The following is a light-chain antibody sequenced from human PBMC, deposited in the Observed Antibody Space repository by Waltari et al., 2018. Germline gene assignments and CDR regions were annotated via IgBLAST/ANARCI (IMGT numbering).Light chain of an antibody. Sequence: EIVMTQSPATLSVSPGQSATLSCRASQSVSPTLAWYEQKPGQAPRLLISDTSTRATGIPARFSGSGAGTEFTLTSSSLQSEDFAGYYCQQYDNWPPLTFGGGTKVEIK. CDR1: QSVSPT. J-gene: IGKJ4*01. V-gene: IGKV3-15*01. CDR2: DTS. CDR3: QQYDNWPPLT.